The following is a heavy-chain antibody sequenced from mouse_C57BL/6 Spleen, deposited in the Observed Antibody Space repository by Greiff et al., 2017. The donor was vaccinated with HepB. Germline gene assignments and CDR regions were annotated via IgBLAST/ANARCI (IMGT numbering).Heavy chain of an antibody. V-gene: IGHV1-18*01. CDR2: INPNNGGT. CDR3: AREDYGSSHWYFDV. D-gene: IGHD1-1*01. CDR1: GYTFTDYN. J-gene: IGHJ1*03. Sequence: VQLQQSGPELVKPGASVKIPCKASGYTFTDYNMDWVKQSHGKSLEWIGDINPNNGGTIYNQKFKGKATLTVDKSSSTAYMELRSLTSEDTAGYYCAREDYGSSHWYFDVWGTGTTVTVSS.